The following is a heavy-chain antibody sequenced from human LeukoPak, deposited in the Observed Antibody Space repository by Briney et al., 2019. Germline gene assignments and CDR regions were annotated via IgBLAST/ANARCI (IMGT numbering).Heavy chain of an antibody. V-gene: IGHV3-23*01. D-gene: IGHD2-15*01. CDR1: GFTFTRYT. CDR2: VRDTGSST. Sequence: GGSLRLSCAVSGFTFTRYTMSWVRQAPGGGLEWVSTVRDTGSSTYYADSVKGRLTISRDNSKNTLYLQMNSLRAEDTAVYYCVNPNSLCCPHWGQGTLVTVSS. J-gene: IGHJ4*02. CDR3: VNPNSLCCPH.